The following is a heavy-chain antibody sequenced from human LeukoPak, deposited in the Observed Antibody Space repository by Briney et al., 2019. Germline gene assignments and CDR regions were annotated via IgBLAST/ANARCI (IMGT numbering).Heavy chain of an antibody. V-gene: IGHV1-58*01. J-gene: IGHJ6*02. CDR3: ARVDEVATIFSYYYGMDV. Sequence: GTSVKVSCKASGFTFTTFAVQWVRQARGQRLEWIGWIVVDGGNTHYAQKFQERVDIITDRSTDTVFMELRSLRSDDTAVYYCARVDEVATIFSYYYGMDVWGQGTTVTVSS. CDR1: GFTFTTFA. D-gene: IGHD5-12*01. CDR2: IVVDGGNT.